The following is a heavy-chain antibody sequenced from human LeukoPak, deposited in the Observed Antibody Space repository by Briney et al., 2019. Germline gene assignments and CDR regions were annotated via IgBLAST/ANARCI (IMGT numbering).Heavy chain of an antibody. V-gene: IGHV3-9*01. D-gene: IGHD6-19*01. CDR3: AKDIGAVAGTSDY. CDR2: ISWNSGSI. Sequence: PGRSLRLSCAASGFTFYDYAMHWVRQAPGKGLEWVSGISWNSGSIGYADSVKGRFTISRDNAKNSLYPQMNSLRAEDTALYYCAKDIGAVAGTSDYWGQGTLVTVSS. CDR1: GFTFYDYA. J-gene: IGHJ4*02.